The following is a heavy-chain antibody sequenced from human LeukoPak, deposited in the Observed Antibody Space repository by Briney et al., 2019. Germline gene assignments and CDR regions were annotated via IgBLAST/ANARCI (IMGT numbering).Heavy chain of an antibody. D-gene: IGHD4-17*01. Sequence: GGSLRLSCAASGFTFSSYAMSWVRQAPGKGLEWVSSISSSSSYIYYADSVKGRFTISRDNAKNSLYLQMNSLRAEDTAVYYCARETYGDYVYAFDIWGQGTMVTVSS. CDR3: ARETYGDYVYAFDI. V-gene: IGHV3-21*01. CDR1: GFTFSSYA. J-gene: IGHJ3*02. CDR2: ISSSSSYI.